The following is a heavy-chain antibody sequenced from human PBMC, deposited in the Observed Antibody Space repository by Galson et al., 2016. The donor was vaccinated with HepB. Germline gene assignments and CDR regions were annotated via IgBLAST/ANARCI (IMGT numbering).Heavy chain of an antibody. J-gene: IGHJ5*02. CDR2: VFHDGST. CDR1: SGAISVYY. V-gene: IGHV4-59*01. D-gene: IGHD5-24*01. Sequence: SETLSLTCTVSSGAISVYYWTWIRQSPGKGLEWIGYVFHDGSTDYNPSLNSRVTMSRDTSRNQFSLRLNSVTAADTAVYYCVKVRDGGMFDRWGQGILVTVSS. CDR3: VKVRDGGMFDR.